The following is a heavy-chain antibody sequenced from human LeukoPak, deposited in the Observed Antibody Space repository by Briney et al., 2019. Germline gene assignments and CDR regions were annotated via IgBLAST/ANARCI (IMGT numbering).Heavy chain of an antibody. J-gene: IGHJ6*02. CDR2: IYYSGST. CDR3: ARVGDFWSGSTYYGVDV. V-gene: IGHV4-59*12. Sequence: SETLSLTCTVSGGSISSYYWSSIRQPPGKGLEWIGYIYYSGSTNYNPSLKSRVTISVDTSKNQFSLKLSSVTAADTAVYYCARVGDFWSGSTYYGVDVWGQGTTVTVSS. CDR1: GGSISSYY. D-gene: IGHD3-3*01.